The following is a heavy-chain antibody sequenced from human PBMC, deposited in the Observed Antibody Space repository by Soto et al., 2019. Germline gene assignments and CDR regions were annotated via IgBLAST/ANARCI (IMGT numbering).Heavy chain of an antibody. CDR1: GGTFSSYA. D-gene: IGHD3-3*01. J-gene: IGHJ6*02. Sequence: SVKVSCKASGGTFSSYAISWVRQAPGQGLEWMGGIIPIFGTPNYAQKFQGRVTITADESTSTVYMELSSLRSEDTAVYYCARGGLTIFGVVRNYYYGMDVWGQGTTVTVSS. V-gene: IGHV1-69*13. CDR3: ARGGLTIFGVVRNYYYGMDV. CDR2: IIPIFGTP.